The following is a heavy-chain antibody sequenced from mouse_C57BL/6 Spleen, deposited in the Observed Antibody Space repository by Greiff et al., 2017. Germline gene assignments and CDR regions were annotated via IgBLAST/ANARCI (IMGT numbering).Heavy chain of an antibody. CDR3: APLYCGYDVRFAC. CDR1: GFNIKNTY. CDR2: IDPANGNT. Sequence: EVQLQESVAELVRPGASVKLSCTASGFNIKNTYMHWVKQRPEQGLEWIGRIDPANGNTKYAPKFQGQATISADTSSNTAYLQLSSLTSEDTAIYYCAPLYCGYDVRFACWGQGTLVTVSA. J-gene: IGHJ3*01. D-gene: IGHD2-2*01. V-gene: IGHV14-3*01.